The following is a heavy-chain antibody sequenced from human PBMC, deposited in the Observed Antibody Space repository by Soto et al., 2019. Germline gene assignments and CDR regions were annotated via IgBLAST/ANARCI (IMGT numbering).Heavy chain of an antibody. J-gene: IGHJ5*02. CDR1: GGTFSSYA. CDR2: IIPIFGTA. Sequence: QVQLVQSGAEVKKPGSSVKVSCKASGGTFSSYAISWVRQAPGQGLEWMGGIIPIFGTANYAQKFQGRVTITADESTSTAYMELSSLRSEDPAVYYCARDFHSVPAATYNWFDPWGQGTLVTVSS. V-gene: IGHV1-69*01. D-gene: IGHD2-2*01. CDR3: ARDFHSVPAATYNWFDP.